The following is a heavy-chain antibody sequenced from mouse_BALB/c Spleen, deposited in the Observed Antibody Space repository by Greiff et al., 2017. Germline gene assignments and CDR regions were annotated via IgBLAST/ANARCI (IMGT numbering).Heavy chain of an antibody. J-gene: IGHJ4*01. CDR1: GFTFSSYA. Sequence: EVHLVESGGGLVKPGGSLKLSSAASGFTFSSYAMSWVRQSPEKRLEWVAEISSGGSYTYYPDTVTGRFTISRDNAKNTLYLEMISLRSEDTAMYYCARALTGTLDDWGQGTSVTVSS. CDR2: ISSGGSYT. CDR3: ARALTGTLDD. D-gene: IGHD4-1*01. V-gene: IGHV5-9-4*01.